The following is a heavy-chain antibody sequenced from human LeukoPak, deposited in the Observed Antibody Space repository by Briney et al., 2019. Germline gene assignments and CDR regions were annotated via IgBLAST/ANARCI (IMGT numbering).Heavy chain of an antibody. CDR2: IRSKAFGGTT. CDR3: TRELLWFGVSRYYFDF. Sequence: GRSLRLSCTGSGXNFDDYAMSWFRQAPGKGLEWVGFIRSKAFGGTTEYAASVKGRFTISRDDSKSIAYLQMSSLQTEDTAVYYCTRELLWFGVSRYYFDFWGQGTLVTVSS. V-gene: IGHV3-49*03. J-gene: IGHJ4*02. D-gene: IGHD3-10*01. CDR1: GXNFDDYA.